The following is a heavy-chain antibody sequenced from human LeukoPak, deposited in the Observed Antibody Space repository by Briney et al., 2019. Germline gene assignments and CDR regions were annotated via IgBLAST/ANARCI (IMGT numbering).Heavy chain of an antibody. D-gene: IGHD6-19*01. J-gene: IGHJ4*02. Sequence: GGSLRISCAASGFTFDDYAMHWVRQAPGKGLEWVSGISWNSGSIGYADSVKGRFTISRDNAKNSLYLQMNSLRAEDTALYYCAKDIGYSSGWFDYWGQGTLVTVPS. V-gene: IGHV3-9*01. CDR1: GFTFDDYA. CDR2: ISWNSGSI. CDR3: AKDIGYSSGWFDY.